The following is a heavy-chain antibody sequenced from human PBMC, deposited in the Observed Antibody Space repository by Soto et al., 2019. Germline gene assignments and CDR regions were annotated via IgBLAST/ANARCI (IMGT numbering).Heavy chain of an antibody. V-gene: IGHV3-64*01. J-gene: IGHJ6*03. Sequence: EVQLAESGGGLAQPGGSLRLSCAASGFTLSGYAMDWVRQAPGKGLEYVSGISSNGVGTYYAKSVQGRLTISRDNSKNTVYLQMGSLRPEDMAVYYCARRARPDFYYMDVWGKGTTVTVSS. CDR3: ARRARPDFYYMDV. CDR1: GFTLSGYA. CDR2: ISSNGVGT. D-gene: IGHD6-6*01.